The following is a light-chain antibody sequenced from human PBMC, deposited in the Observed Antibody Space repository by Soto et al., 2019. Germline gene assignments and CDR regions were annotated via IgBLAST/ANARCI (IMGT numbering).Light chain of an antibody. CDR2: DVI. CDR1: SSDVGGYNC. CDR3: SSCTSSSTYV. J-gene: IGLJ1*01. V-gene: IGLV2-14*01. Sequence: QSALTQPASVSGSPGQSIAISCAGTSSDVGGYNCVSWYQQYPGKAPKLMIYDVINRPSGISSRFSGSKSGNTASLTISGLQAEDEADYYCSSCTSSSTYVFGTGTKLTV.